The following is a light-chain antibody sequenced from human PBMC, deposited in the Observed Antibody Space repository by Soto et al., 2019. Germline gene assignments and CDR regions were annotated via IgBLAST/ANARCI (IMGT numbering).Light chain of an antibody. V-gene: IGLV1-44*01. J-gene: IGLJ1*01. Sequence: QSVLTQPPSASGTPGHRVTISCSGSGSNFGSNTVNWYQHLPGTAPKLLIYNNDQRPSGVPDRCSGSKSGTSASLAISGLQSDDEADYYCAAWDDRLKGYVFGTGTKVTVL. CDR2: NND. CDR3: AAWDDRLKGYV. CDR1: GSNFGSNT.